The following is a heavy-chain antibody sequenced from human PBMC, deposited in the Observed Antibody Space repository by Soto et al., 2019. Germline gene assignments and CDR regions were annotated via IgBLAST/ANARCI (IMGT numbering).Heavy chain of an antibody. D-gene: IGHD6-13*01. CDR3: ARDRRRGAAAGTLDY. CDR2: ISYDGSNK. Sequence: PGGSLRLSCAASGFTFSSYAMHWVRQAPGKGLEWVAVISYDGSNKYYADSVKGRFTISRDNSKNTLYLQMNSLRAEDTAVYYCARDRRRGAAAGTLDYWGQEPWSPSPQ. CDR1: GFTFSSYA. J-gene: IGHJ4*01. V-gene: IGHV3-30-3*01.